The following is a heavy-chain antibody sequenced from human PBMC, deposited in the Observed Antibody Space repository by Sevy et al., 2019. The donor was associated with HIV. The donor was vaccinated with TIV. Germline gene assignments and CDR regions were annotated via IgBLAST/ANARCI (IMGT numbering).Heavy chain of an antibody. V-gene: IGHV3-21*01. J-gene: IGHJ3*02. Sequence: GGSLRLSCAASGFTFSSYSMNWVRQAPGKGLEWVSSISSSSSYIYYADSVKGRFTISRDNAKNSLYLQMNSLRAEDTAVYHCASHIAVATHDAFDIWGQGTMVTVSS. CDR2: ISSSSSYI. D-gene: IGHD6-19*01. CDR3: ASHIAVATHDAFDI. CDR1: GFTFSSYS.